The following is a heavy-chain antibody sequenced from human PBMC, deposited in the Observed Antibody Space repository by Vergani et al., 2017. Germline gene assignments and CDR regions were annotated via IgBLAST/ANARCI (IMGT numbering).Heavy chain of an antibody. CDR1: GFDFSSYI. J-gene: IGHJ4*02. D-gene: IGHD3-22*01. Sequence: QLVESGGGWVQPGGSLRLSCVVSGFDFSSYIMNWVRQAPGKGLEWVSFVSTGTKSQSYAESVKGRFTISRDSAKNSLYLQIDSLRAEDTAVYYCARDLFYYDSSGYYSGFFDYWGQGTLVTVSS. CDR2: VSTGTKSQ. V-gene: IGHV3-48*01. CDR3: ARDLFYYDSSGYYSGFFDY.